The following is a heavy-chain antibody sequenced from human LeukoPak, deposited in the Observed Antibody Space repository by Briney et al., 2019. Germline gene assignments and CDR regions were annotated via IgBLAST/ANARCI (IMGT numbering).Heavy chain of an antibody. CDR2: ICGNGGTT. J-gene: IGHJ4*02. Sequence: GGSLRLSCVASGFSFGSYAMAWVRHTPGKGLEWVANICGNGGTTYYADSVKGRFTISRDNSKNSLYLQMNSLRAEDTAVYYCARRGGFDYWGQGTLVTVSS. CDR1: GFSFGSYA. D-gene: IGHD3-16*01. V-gene: IGHV3-23*01. CDR3: ARRGGFDY.